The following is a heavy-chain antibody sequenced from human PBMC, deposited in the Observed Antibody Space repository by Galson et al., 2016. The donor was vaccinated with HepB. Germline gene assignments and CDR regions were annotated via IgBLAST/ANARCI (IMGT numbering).Heavy chain of an antibody. J-gene: IGHJ4*02. CDR1: GYTFITYY. D-gene: IGHD1-26*01. CDR3: ARESGAYYIHTDY. CDR2: INPSGGDA. V-gene: IGHV1-46*01. Sequence: SVKVSCKASGYTFITYYMHWVRQAPGQGPEWMGIINPSGGDATYAPRFQGRLTLTRDSSTSTFYMELSSLSFEDTAVYYCARESGAYYIHTDYCGQGTLVTVSS.